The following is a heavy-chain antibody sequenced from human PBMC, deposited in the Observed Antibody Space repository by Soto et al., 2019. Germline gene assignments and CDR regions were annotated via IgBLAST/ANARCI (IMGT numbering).Heavy chain of an antibody. CDR1: GFTFSSYG. D-gene: IGHD1-26*01. Sequence: HPGGSLRLSCAASGFTFSSYGMHWVRQAPGKGLEWVAVISYDGSNKYYADSVKGRFTISRDNSKNTLYLQMNSLRAEDTAVYYCARARHKWEPGMDFDYWGQGTLVTVSS. CDR2: ISYDGSNK. CDR3: ARARHKWEPGMDFDY. V-gene: IGHV3-30*03. J-gene: IGHJ4*02.